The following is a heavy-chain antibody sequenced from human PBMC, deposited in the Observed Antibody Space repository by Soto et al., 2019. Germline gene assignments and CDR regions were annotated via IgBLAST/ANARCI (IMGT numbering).Heavy chain of an antibody. Sequence: GASVKVSCKASGGTFSSYAISWVRQGPGQGLEWMGGIIPIFGTANYAQKFQGRVTITADESTSTAYMELSSLRSEDTAVYYCARVTHKQQLVPFDDWGQGTLVTVSS. D-gene: IGHD6-13*01. V-gene: IGHV1-69*13. CDR2: IIPIFGTA. CDR3: ARVTHKQQLVPFDD. J-gene: IGHJ4*02. CDR1: GGTFSSYA.